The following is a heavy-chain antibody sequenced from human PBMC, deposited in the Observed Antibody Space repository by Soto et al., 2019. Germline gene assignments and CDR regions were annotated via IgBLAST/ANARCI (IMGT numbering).Heavy chain of an antibody. V-gene: IGHV1-18*04. CDR1: GYTFTSYG. CDR3: AREGGYCSGGSCYRTFDY. D-gene: IGHD2-15*01. Sequence: ASVKVSFKASGYTFTSYGISWVRQAPGQGLEWMGWISAYNGNTNYAQKLQGRVTMTTDTSTSTAYMELRSLRSDDTAVYYCAREGGYCSGGSCYRTFDYWGQGTLVTVSS. J-gene: IGHJ4*02. CDR2: ISAYNGNT.